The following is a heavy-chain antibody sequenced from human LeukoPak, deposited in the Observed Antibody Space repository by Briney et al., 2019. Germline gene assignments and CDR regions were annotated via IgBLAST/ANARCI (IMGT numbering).Heavy chain of an antibody. D-gene: IGHD3-22*01. J-gene: IGHJ4*02. CDR2: ISSSSNYI. Sequence: PGGSLRLSCAASGFTFSSYSMNWVRQAPGKGLEWVSSISSSSNYIYYADSVKGRFTISRDNAKNSLYLQMNSLRAEDTAVYYCARGISYYDSSGYRFDYWGQGTLVTVSS. CDR3: ARGISYYDSSGYRFDY. V-gene: IGHV3-21*01. CDR1: GFTFSSYS.